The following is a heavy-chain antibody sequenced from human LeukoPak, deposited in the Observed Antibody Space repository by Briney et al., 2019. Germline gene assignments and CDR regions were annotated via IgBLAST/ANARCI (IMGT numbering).Heavy chain of an antibody. CDR3: ARSDYGDNY. V-gene: IGHV3-74*01. D-gene: IGHD4-23*01. J-gene: IGHJ4*02. CDR2: INSDGSNK. Sequence: PGGSLRVSCAASGFTFSNYWMHWVRQAPGKGLEWVSRINSDGSNKTYADSVGGRFTISRDNAKNTLYLQMSSLRVGDTAVYYCARSDYGDNYWGQGILVTVSS. CDR1: GFTFSNYW.